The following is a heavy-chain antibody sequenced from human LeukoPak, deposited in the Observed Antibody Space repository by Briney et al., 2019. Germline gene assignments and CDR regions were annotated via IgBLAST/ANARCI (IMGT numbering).Heavy chain of an antibody. V-gene: IGHV4-31*03. CDR3: ARVPRIGGTSYIDY. Sequence: SETLSLTCTVSGGSISSGGYYWSWIRQHPGKGLEWIGYIYYSGSTYYNPFLKSRVTISVDTSKNQFSLKLSSVTAADTAVYYCARVPRIGGTSYIDYWGQGTLVTVSS. CDR2: IYYSGST. CDR1: GGSISSGGYY. J-gene: IGHJ4*02. D-gene: IGHD3-22*01.